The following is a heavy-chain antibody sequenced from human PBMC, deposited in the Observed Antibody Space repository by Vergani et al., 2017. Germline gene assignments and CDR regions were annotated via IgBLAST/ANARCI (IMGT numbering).Heavy chain of an antibody. CDR1: GFTFNSYG. V-gene: IGHV3-30*02. J-gene: IGHJ4*02. CDR3: AKEGGGYCSGGTCYPEY. Sequence: QVQLVESGGGVVQPGGSLRLSCAASGFTFNSYGMHWVRQAPGKGLEWVASIRSDESRRYYGDSMEGPFTISRDNSKNTLYLQMKRLRPEDTAVYYCAKEGGGYCSGGTCYPEYGGKGTLVIVSS. D-gene: IGHD2-15*01. CDR2: IRSDESRR.